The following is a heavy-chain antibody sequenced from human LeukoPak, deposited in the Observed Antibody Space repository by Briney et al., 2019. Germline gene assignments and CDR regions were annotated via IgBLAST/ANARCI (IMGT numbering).Heavy chain of an antibody. CDR3: ARAGKARPIDY. Sequence: GGSLRLSCAASGFTFSSYAMHWVRQAPGKGLEYVSAISSNGGSTYDANSVKGRFTISRDNSKNTLYLQMGSLRAEDMAVYYCARAGKARPIDYWGQGTLVTVSS. D-gene: IGHD6-6*01. J-gene: IGHJ4*02. CDR1: GFTFSSYA. V-gene: IGHV3-64*01. CDR2: ISSNGGST.